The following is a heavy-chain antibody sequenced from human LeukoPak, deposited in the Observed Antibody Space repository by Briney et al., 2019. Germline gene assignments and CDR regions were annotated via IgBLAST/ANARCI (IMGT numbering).Heavy chain of an antibody. CDR1: GYTFTSYD. Sequence: ASVKVSCKASGYTFTSYDINRERQATGQGLEWMGWMNPNSGNTGYAQKFQGRVTMTRNTSISTAYMELSSLRSEDTAMYYCARGVSIAADDAFDIWGQGTMVTVSS. V-gene: IGHV1-8*01. D-gene: IGHD6-6*01. CDR2: MNPNSGNT. J-gene: IGHJ3*02. CDR3: ARGVSIAADDAFDI.